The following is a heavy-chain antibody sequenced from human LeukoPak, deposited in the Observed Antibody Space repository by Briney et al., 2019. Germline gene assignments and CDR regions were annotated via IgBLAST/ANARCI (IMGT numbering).Heavy chain of an antibody. CDR1: GFTFSRFS. J-gene: IGHJ4*02. Sequence: GGSLRLSCAASGFTFSRFSMNWVRKAPGKGLEWASSISSDSYYIYYADSVRGRFTISRDNAKKSLYLQMNSLRAEDTAVYYCFCGSRFVYHFDYWGQGSLVTVSS. CDR3: FCGSRFVYHFDY. V-gene: IGHV3-21*01. CDR2: ISSDSYYI. D-gene: IGHD2-21*01.